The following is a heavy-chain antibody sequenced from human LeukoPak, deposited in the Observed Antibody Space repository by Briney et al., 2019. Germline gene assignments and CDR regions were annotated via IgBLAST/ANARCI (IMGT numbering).Heavy chain of an antibody. Sequence: SETLSLTCTVSGGSISSSSYYWGWIRQPPGKGLEWIGSIYYSGSTYYNPSLKSRVTISVDTSKNQFSLKLSSVTAADTAVYYCARERPYHAFDIWGRGTMVTVSS. CDR1: GGSISSSSYY. CDR3: ARERPYHAFDI. CDR2: IYYSGST. V-gene: IGHV4-39*07. J-gene: IGHJ3*02.